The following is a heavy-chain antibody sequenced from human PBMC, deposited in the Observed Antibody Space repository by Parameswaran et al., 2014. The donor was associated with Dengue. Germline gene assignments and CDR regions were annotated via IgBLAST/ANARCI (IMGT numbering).Heavy chain of an antibody. J-gene: IGHJ3*02. Sequence: VRQAPGKGLEYVSAISSNGGSTYYANSVKGRFTISRDNSKNTLYLQMGSLRAEDMAVYYCARAPCYDSSGYYYCLLDAFDIWGQGTMVTVSS. CDR3: ARAPCYDSSGYYYCLLDAFDI. V-gene: IGHV3-64*01. D-gene: IGHD3-22*01. CDR2: ISSNGGST.